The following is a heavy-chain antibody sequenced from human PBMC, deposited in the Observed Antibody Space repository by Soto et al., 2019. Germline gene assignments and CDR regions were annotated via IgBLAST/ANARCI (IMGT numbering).Heavy chain of an antibody. CDR1: GFTFSSYG. CDR2: ISYDGSNK. J-gene: IGHJ4*02. Sequence: GGSLRLSCAATGFTFSSYGMHWVRQAPSQGLEWVAVISYDGSNKYYADSVKGRFTISRDNSKNTLYLQMNSLRAEDTAVYYCVKASIVIDVVAADIDYWGQGT. V-gene: IGHV3-30*18. D-gene: IGHD2-2*01. CDR3: VKASIVIDVVAADIDY.